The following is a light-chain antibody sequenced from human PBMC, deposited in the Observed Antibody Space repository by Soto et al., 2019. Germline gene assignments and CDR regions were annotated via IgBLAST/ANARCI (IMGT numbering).Light chain of an antibody. CDR2: DAA. CDR1: QGITSA. J-gene: IGKJ4*01. Sequence: AIQLTQSPSSLSASVGDRVSITCRASQGITSALAWYQQKPGKAPKLLIYDAATLESGVPSRFSGSGLGTDFTLPISSLQPDDSTTYLCQQFNSLPPTFGGGTRVEIK. CDR3: QQFNSLPPT. V-gene: IGKV1-13*02.